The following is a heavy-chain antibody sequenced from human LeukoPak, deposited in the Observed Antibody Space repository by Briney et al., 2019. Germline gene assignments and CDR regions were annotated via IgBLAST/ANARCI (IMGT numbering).Heavy chain of an antibody. D-gene: IGHD2-15*01. CDR2: INHSGST. CDR3: ARGVGYCSGGSCYAHADYFDY. J-gene: IGHJ4*02. Sequence: SETLSLTCAVYGGSFSGYYWSWIRQPPGKGLEWIGEINHSGSTNYNPSLKSRVTISVDTSKNQFSLEPSSVTAADTAVYYCARGVGYCSGGSCYAHADYFDYWGQGTLVTVSS. CDR1: GGSFSGYY. V-gene: IGHV4-34*01.